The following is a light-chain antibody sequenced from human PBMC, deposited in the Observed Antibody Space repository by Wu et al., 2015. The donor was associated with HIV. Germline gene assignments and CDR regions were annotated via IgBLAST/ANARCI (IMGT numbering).Light chain of an antibody. CDR2: KAS. CDR3: QQYNSYPYT. J-gene: IGKJ2*01. Sequence: DTQMTQSPSTLSASVGDRVTIACRATQDINVWLAWYQQKPGKAPTLLIHKASSLQNAVSSRFSGSGSGTEFTLTINSLQPDDVGTYFCQQYNSYPYTFGPGDPTGDQT. V-gene: IGKV1-5*03. CDR1: QDINVW.